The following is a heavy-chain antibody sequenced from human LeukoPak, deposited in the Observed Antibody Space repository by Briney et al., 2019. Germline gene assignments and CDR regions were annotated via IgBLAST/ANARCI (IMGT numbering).Heavy chain of an antibody. D-gene: IGHD3-10*01. V-gene: IGHV1-2*02. CDR2: INPNSGGT. Sequence: ASVKVSCKASGYTFTGYYMHWVRQAPGQGLEWMGWINPNSGGTNYAQKFQGRVTMTRDTSISTAYMELSRLRSDDTAVYYCARGPIWGSGSYSLDYWGQGTLVTVSS. CDR1: GYTFTGYY. J-gene: IGHJ4*02. CDR3: ARGPIWGSGSYSLDY.